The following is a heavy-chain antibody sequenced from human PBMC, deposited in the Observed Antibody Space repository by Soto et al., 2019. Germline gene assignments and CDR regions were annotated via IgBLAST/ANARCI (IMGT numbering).Heavy chain of an antibody. CDR3: ASIVVVVASTGNPTRWFDP. Sequence: SETLSLTCAVYGGSFSGYYWSWIRQPPGKGLEWIGEINHSGSTNYNPSLKSRVTISVDTSKNQFSLKRSSVTAADTAVYYGASIVVVVASTGNPTRWFDPWGQGTLVTVSS. CDR1: GGSFSGYY. J-gene: IGHJ5*02. D-gene: IGHD2-15*01. CDR2: INHSGST. V-gene: IGHV4-34*01.